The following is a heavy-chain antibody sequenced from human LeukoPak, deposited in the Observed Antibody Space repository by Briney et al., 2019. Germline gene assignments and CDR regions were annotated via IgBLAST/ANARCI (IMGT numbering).Heavy chain of an antibody. V-gene: IGHV3-9*01. CDR1: GFTFDDYA. J-gene: IGHJ3*01. D-gene: IGHD6-13*01. CDR3: ARGRVRASAGDAFDV. Sequence: GRSLRLSCAASGFTFDDYAMHWVWQAPGKGLEWVSGISWNSGSIGYADSVKGRFTISRDDARNSLYLQMTSLGAEDTAVYYCARGRVRASAGDAFDVWGQGTMVTVSS. CDR2: ISWNSGSI.